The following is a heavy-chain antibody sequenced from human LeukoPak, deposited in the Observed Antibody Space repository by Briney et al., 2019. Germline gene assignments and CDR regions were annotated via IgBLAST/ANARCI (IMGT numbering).Heavy chain of an antibody. CDR3: VTHRVVASAGWFDP. CDR1: GDSMSSYH. D-gene: IGHD2-2*01. CDR2: VIYSGRT. J-gene: IGHJ5*02. Sequence: SETLPLTCTVSGDSMSSYHWSWLRQPPGKGLEWIGYVIYSGRTNYNPSLKSRVIISVDKSKNQFSLKVNSVTAADTAVYYCVTHRVVASAGWFDPWGQGTLVTVSS. V-gene: IGHV4-59*08.